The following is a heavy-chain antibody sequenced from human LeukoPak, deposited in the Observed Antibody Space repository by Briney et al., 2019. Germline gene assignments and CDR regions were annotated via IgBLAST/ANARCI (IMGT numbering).Heavy chain of an antibody. Sequence: GGSLRLSCAASGFTFSSYAMSWVRQAPGKGLEWVSAISGSGGSTYYADSEKGRFTISRDNSKNTLYLQMNSLRAEDTAVYYCAKEGSLYYYDSSGYYWFDYWGQGTLVTVSS. J-gene: IGHJ4*02. V-gene: IGHV3-23*01. CDR1: GFTFSSYA. CDR3: AKEGSLYYYDSSGYYWFDY. CDR2: ISGSGGST. D-gene: IGHD3-22*01.